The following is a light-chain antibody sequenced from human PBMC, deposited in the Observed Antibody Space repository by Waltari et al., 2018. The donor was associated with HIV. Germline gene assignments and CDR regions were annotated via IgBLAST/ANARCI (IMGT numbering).Light chain of an antibody. V-gene: IGKV4-1*01. J-gene: IGKJ2*01. Sequence: DIVMTQSPDSLAVSLGERATINCKPSQSVLYSSNNKNYLAWYQQKPGQPPKLLIYWASTRESGVPERFSGSGSGADFTLTISSLQAEDVAVYYCQQYYSAPPTFGQGTKLEIK. CDR2: WAS. CDR3: QQYYSAPPT. CDR1: QSVLYSSNNKNY.